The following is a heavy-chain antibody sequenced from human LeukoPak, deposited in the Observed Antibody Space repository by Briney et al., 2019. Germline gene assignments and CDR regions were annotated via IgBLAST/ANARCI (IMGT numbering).Heavy chain of an antibody. CDR3: AREALGLLDAFDI. V-gene: IGHV3-33*01. D-gene: IGHD1-7*01. Sequence: GGSLRLSCAASGFTFSSYGMHWVRQAPGKGLEWVAVIWYDGSNKYYADSVKGRFTISRDNSKNTLYLQMNSLRAEDTAVYYCAREALGLLDAFDIWGQGTMVTASS. CDR2: IWYDGSNK. CDR1: GFTFSSYG. J-gene: IGHJ3*02.